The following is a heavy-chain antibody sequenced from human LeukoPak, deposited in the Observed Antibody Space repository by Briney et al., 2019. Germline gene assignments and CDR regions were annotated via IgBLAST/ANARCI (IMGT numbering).Heavy chain of an antibody. J-gene: IGHJ6*03. CDR2: INHSGST. CDR3: ARVQKELVVYHYYMGV. V-gene: IGHV4-34*01. CDR1: GGSFSGYY. D-gene: IGHD1-7*01. Sequence: SETLSLTCAVYGGSFSGYYWSWIRQPPGKGLEWIGEINHSGSTNYNPSLKSRVTISVDTSKKQFSLKLSSVTAAGTAVYYCARVQKELVVYHYYMGVWGKGTTVTVSS.